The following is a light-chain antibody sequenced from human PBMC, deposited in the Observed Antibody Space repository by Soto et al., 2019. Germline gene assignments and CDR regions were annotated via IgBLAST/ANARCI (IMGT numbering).Light chain of an antibody. J-gene: IGKJ5*01. CDR1: RSVSSN. CDR2: AAS. CDR3: QQYGSSLIT. Sequence: EIVMTQSPATLSVSPGERATLSCRASRSVSSNLAWYRQKPGQAPRLLIYAASTRATGIPARFSGSGSGTDFTLTISRLEPEDFAVYYCQQYGSSLITFGQGTRLEIK. V-gene: IGKV3-15*01.